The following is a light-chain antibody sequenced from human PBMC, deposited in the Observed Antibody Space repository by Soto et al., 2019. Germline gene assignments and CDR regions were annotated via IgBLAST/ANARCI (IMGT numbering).Light chain of an antibody. CDR3: VLYMGASIRL. J-gene: IGLJ3*02. Sequence: QTVVTQEPSFSVSPGGTVTFTCGLSSGSVSTSYYPSWYQQTPGQTPRTLIYSTNIRSSGVPDRFSGSILGNKAALTITGAQADDEGDYYCVLYMGASIRLFGGGTKLTVL. CDR2: STN. CDR1: SGSVSTSYY. V-gene: IGLV8-61*01.